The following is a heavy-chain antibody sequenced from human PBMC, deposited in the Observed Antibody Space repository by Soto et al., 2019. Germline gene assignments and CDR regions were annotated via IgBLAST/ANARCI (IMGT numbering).Heavy chain of an antibody. J-gene: IGHJ4*02. CDR1: GFSLSTSGVG. CDR3: AHSRSGLGGANFDY. D-gene: IGHD3-16*01. Sequence: QITLKESGPTLIKPTQTLTLTCTFSGFSLSTSGVGVGWIRQPPGKALEWLALIYWDDDKRYSPSLKSRLTITKDTSKHQVVLTMTNMDPVDTATYYCAHSRSGLGGANFDYWGQGTLVTVSS. CDR2: IYWDDDK. V-gene: IGHV2-5*02.